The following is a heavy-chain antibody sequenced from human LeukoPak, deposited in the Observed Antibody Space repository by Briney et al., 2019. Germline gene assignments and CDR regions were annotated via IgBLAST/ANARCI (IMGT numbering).Heavy chain of an antibody. V-gene: IGHV3-33*05. CDR3: ARGPNSNWSGLDF. CDR2: ISYDGSNK. CDR1: GFSFKDTG. Sequence: GRSLRLSCAASGFSFKDTGTHWVRQAPGKGLEWVAVISYDGSNKYYADSVKGRFTISRDNSKNTLYLQVNNLRAEDTAVYYCARGPNSNWSGLDFWGQGTLLTVSS. D-gene: IGHD6-6*01. J-gene: IGHJ4*02.